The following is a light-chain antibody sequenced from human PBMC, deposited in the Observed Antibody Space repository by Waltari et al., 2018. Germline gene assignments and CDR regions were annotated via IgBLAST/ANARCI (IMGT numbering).Light chain of an antibody. V-gene: IGKV3-20*01. Sequence: EIVLTQSPGTLSLSPVERCTLSCRASQSVSRTLAWYRQKPGQAPRLLIYDASIRATGIPDRFSGSGSGTDFSLTISRLEPEDFAVYYCQKYGRLPATFGQGTKVEIK. J-gene: IGKJ1*01. CDR3: QKYGRLPAT. CDR1: QSVSRT. CDR2: DAS.